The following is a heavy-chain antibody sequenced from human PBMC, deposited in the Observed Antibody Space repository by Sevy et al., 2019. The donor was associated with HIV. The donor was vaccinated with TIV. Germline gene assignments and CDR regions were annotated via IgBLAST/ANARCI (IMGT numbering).Heavy chain of an antibody. D-gene: IGHD4-17*01. CDR3: ARVATTSFYYYYYMDV. Sequence: SETLSLTCAVSGYSISSGYYWAWIRQPPGKGLEWIGSIYHTETTYYNPSLKSRVSISIDTSKNQFSLRLNSVTAADTAMYYCARVATTSFYYYYYMDVWDKGTTVTVSS. V-gene: IGHV4-38-2*01. J-gene: IGHJ6*03. CDR1: GYSISSGYY. CDR2: IYHTETT.